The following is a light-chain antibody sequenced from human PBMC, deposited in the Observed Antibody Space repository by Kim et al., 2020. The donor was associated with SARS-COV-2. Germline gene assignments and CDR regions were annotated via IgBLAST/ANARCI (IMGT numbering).Light chain of an antibody. V-gene: IGKV3-11*01. CDR3: QQRSNWPT. CDR1: QSVSSY. Sequence: PGERATLSCRASQSVSSYLAWYQQKPGQAPRLLIYDASNRATGIPARFSGSGSGTDFTLTISSLEPEDFAVYYCQQRSNWPTFGQGTKLEIK. CDR2: DAS. J-gene: IGKJ2*01.